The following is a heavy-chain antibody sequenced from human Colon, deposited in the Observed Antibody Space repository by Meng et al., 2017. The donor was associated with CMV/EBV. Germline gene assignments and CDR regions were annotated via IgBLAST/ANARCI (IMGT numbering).Heavy chain of an antibody. V-gene: IGHV4-39*07. Sequence: LRLSCSVSGGSISSSSHYWVWIHQPPGKGLEWIGSIYYSGNTFYNPSLESRVTMSVDTSTNQFSLKLTSVTAADTAVYYCAREGGSGFLEWLSTFDSWGQGTLVTVSS. CDR3: AREGGSGFLEWLSTFDS. CDR1: GGSISSSSHY. D-gene: IGHD3-3*01. J-gene: IGHJ4*02. CDR2: IYYSGNT.